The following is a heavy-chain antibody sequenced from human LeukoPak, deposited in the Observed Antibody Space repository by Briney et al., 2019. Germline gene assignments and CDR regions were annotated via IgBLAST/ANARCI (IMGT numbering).Heavy chain of an antibody. D-gene: IGHD2-15*01. V-gene: IGHV5-51*01. CDR2: IYPGDSDT. CDR1: GYSFTSYW. Sequence: GESLKISCKGSGYSFTSYWIGWVRQMPGKGLEWMGIIYPGDSDTRYSPSFQGQVTITADKSITTAYVQWSSLKASDTAMYYCARGTRCSGGSCRLDFWGQGTLVTVSS. CDR3: ARGTRCSGGSCRLDF. J-gene: IGHJ4*02.